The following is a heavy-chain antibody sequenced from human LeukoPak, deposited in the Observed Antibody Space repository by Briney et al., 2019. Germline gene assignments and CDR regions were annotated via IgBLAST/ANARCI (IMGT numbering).Heavy chain of an antibody. J-gene: IGHJ6*03. CDR1: GFTFSSYS. Sequence: GGSLRLSCAASGFTFSSYSMSWVRQAPGKGLEWVGFIRSKAFGGTTEYAASVKGRFTISRDDSKNTLYLQMNSLKTEDTAVYYCTTDPDPYYYYMDVWGKGTTVTISS. CDR2: IRSKAFGGTT. V-gene: IGHV3-15*01. CDR3: TTDPDPYYYYMDV.